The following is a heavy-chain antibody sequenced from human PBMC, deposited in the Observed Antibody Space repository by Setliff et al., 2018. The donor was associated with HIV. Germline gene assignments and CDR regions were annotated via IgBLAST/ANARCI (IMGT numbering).Heavy chain of an antibody. CDR3: ARRIIAGARLDF. D-gene: IGHD1-26*01. J-gene: IGHJ4*02. CDR1: GFTFSNFF. CDR2: MNQDGSEK. V-gene: IGHV3-7*01. Sequence: GSLRLSCAASGFTFSNFFMTWVRQAPGKGLEWVANMNQDGSEKNYVDSVKGRFTISRDNAKNSLYLQMNSLRAEDTAVYYCARRIIAGARLDFWGQGTLVTVSS.